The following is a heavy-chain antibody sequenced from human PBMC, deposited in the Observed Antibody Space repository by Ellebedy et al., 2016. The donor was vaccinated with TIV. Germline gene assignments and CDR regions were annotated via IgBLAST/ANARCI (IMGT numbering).Heavy chain of an antibody. D-gene: IGHD5-18*01. CDR3: ARDSTRGYSYGYWYFDL. V-gene: IGHV4-4*02. CDR1: GGSISSSNW. Sequence: MPGGSLRLSCAVSGGSISSSNWWSWVRQPPGKGLEWIGEIYHSGSTNYNPSLKSRVTISVDKSKNQFSLKLSSVTAADTAVYYCARDSTRGYSYGYWYFDLWGRGTLVTVSS. CDR2: IYHSGST. J-gene: IGHJ2*01.